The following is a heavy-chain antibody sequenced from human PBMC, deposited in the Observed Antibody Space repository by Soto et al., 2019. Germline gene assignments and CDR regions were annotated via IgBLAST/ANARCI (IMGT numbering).Heavy chain of an antibody. CDR2: IIPILDMT. CDR3: ARDRGAPYYYYGMDV. CDR1: GGTFSSYT. V-gene: IGHV1-69*08. Sequence: QVQLVQSGAEVKKPGSSVKVSCKASGGTFSSYTISWVRQAPGQGLEWMGRIIPILDMTNYAQKFQGRVTINAEKSTSTAYMELSSLRSEDTAMYYCARDRGAPYYYYGMDVWGQGTTVTVSS. J-gene: IGHJ6*02. D-gene: IGHD3-16*01.